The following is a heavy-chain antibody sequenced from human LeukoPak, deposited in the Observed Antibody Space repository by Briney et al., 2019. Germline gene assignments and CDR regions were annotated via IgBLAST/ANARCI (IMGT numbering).Heavy chain of an antibody. D-gene: IGHD3-10*01. CDR2: IHTRGTT. CDR1: GSSISSGVYY. J-gene: IGHJ4*02. V-gene: IGHV4-61*02. CDR3: ARAPEYGWGSYLLY. Sequence: SETLSLTCTVSGSSISSGVYYWSWIRQPAGKGLEWIGRIHTRGTTNYNPSLKSRVTISVDTPKSQFSLNLSSVNAADTGVYYCARAPEYGWGSYLLYWGQGTLVTVSS.